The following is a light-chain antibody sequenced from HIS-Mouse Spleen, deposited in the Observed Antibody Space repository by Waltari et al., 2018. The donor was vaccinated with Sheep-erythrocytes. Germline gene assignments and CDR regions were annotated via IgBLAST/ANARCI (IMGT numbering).Light chain of an antibody. CDR2: EGS. V-gene: IGLV2-23*01. CDR3: CSYAGSSTWV. Sequence: QSALTQPASVSGSPGQSITISCTGTSSDVGSYNLVSWYQQHPGKAPQLMIYEGSKRPPGVSNPFSCAKSGNTASRAIPGLQAEDEADYYCCSYAGSSTWVFGGGTKLTVL. J-gene: IGLJ3*02. CDR1: SSDVGSYNL.